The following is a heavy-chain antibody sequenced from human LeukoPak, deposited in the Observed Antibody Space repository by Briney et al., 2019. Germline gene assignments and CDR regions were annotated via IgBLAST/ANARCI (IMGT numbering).Heavy chain of an antibody. CDR3: ARETYSNSRDFDY. Sequence: PGGSLRLSCAASGFTFSSYWMHWVRHAPGKGLMWVSGINSDGSSTSYADSVKGRFTISRDNAKNTLSLQMNSLRAEDTAVYYCARETYSNSRDFDYWGQGTLVTVSS. D-gene: IGHD4-11*01. V-gene: IGHV3-74*01. J-gene: IGHJ4*02. CDR2: INSDGSST. CDR1: GFTFSSYW.